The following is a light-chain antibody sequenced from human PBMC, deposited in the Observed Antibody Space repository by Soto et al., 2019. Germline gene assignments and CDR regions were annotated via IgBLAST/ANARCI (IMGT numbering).Light chain of an antibody. J-gene: IGLJ3*02. V-gene: IGLV1-51*01. CDR3: ATWDSSLGSVV. CDR1: SYNIGGNY. CDR2: GNN. Sequence: QYVLTQPPSVSAAPGQKVTISCSGSSYNIGGNYVSWYVQLPGTAPKFLIYGNNKRPSGIPDRFSGSKSGTSATLGITGLQTEDEADYYCATWDSSLGSVVFGGGTKVTVL.